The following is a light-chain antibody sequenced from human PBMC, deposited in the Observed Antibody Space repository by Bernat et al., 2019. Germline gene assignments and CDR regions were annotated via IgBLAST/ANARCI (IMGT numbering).Light chain of an antibody. CDR3: GSYAGNQNGV. J-gene: IGLJ3*02. V-gene: IGLV2-8*01. CDR1: SSDVVAYSS. Sequence: QSALTQPPSASGSPGQSITISCTGSSSDVVAYSSVSWYQQHPGKAPKLIISEVTSRPSGVPDRFSGSKSGNTASLTVSGLQAEEEAIYYSGSYAGNQNGVFGGGTKLTVL. CDR2: EVT.